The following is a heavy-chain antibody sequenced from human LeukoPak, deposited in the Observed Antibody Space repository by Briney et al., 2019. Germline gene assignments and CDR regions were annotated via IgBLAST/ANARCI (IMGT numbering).Heavy chain of an antibody. CDR3: AKGRVVAGSKSLTYHWFDP. D-gene: IGHD6-19*01. J-gene: IGHJ5*02. CDR1: GYTFTSYV. CDR2: ISAYNGNT. V-gene: IGHV1-18*01. Sequence: GASVKVSCKASGYTFTSYVISWVRQAPGQGLEWMGWISAYNGNTNYAQKLQGRVTMTTDTSTSTAYMELRSLRSDDTAVYYCAKGRVVAGSKSLTYHWFDPWGQGTLVTVSS.